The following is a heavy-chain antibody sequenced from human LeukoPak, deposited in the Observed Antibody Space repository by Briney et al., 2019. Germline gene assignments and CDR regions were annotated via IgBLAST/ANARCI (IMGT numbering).Heavy chain of an antibody. J-gene: IGHJ4*02. Sequence: GGSLRLSCAASGFTFSSSAMRWVRLAPGGGLVWVSAISGSGGSTYYADSVKGRFTISRDNSKNTLYLQMNSLRAEDTAVYYCAKEDYYVDYFDYWGQGTLVTVSS. CDR1: GFTFSSSA. CDR2: ISGSGGST. D-gene: IGHD3-10*02. CDR3: AKEDYYVDYFDY. V-gene: IGHV3-23*01.